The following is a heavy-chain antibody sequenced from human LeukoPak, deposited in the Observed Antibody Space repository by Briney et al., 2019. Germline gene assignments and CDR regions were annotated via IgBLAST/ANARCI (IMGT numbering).Heavy chain of an antibody. CDR1: GGSISSCY. CDR2: IYTSGST. J-gene: IGHJ5*02. V-gene: IGHV4-4*07. Sequence: SETLSLTCTVSGGSISSCYWSWIRQPAGKGLEWIGRIYTSGSTNYNPSLKSRVTISVDKSKNQFSLKLSSVTAADTAVYCCARDLDGPILGGWFDPWGQGTLVTVSS. D-gene: IGHD3/OR15-3a*01. CDR3: ARDLDGPILGGWFDP.